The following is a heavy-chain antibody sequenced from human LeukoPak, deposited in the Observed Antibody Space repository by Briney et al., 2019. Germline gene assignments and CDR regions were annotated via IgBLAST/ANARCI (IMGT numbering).Heavy chain of an antibody. CDR1: GFIFGSHW. CDR3: ARDHSPGWFGP. CDR2: IKTVGSST. J-gene: IGHJ5*02. Sequence: PGGSLRLSCAASGFIFGSHWMHWVRQAPGKGLEWVSRIKTVGSSTDYVDSVKGRFTISRDNAKDTLYLQMNSLRVEDTAVYYCARDHSPGWFGPWGRGTLVTVSS. D-gene: IGHD4-11*01. V-gene: IGHV3-74*01.